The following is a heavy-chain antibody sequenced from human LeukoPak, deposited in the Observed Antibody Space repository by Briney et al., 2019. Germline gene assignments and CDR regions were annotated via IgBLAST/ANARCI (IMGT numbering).Heavy chain of an antibody. J-gene: IGHJ5*02. CDR1: GFTFSSFA. V-gene: IGHV3-23*01. Sequence: GGSLRLSCAASGFTFSSFAMSWVRQAPGQGLEWVSAMSGSGGMTYSADSVKGRFTISRDNSKDTLYMQMNSLSVEDTAIYFCQKGPFFYYDARGYISFGPGGQGPLVPVS. CDR3: QKGPFFYYDARGYISFGP. CDR2: MSGSGGMT. D-gene: IGHD3-22*01.